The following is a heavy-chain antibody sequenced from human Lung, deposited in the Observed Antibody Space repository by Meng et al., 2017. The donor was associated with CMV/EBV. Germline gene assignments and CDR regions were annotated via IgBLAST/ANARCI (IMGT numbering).Heavy chain of an antibody. J-gene: IGHJ5*02. D-gene: IGHD2/OR15-2a*01. V-gene: IGHV4-39*07. CDR1: GGSTSSSSHY. Sequence: GGSTSSSSHYWGWIRQPPGKGLEWIGTIFYTGDTYYNSSLQSRVTISVDTSKNQFSLKLSSATAADMAVYFCASVIGKDEYTYWFDQWGQGTLVTVSS. CDR2: IFYTGDT. CDR3: ASVIGKDEYTYWFDQ.